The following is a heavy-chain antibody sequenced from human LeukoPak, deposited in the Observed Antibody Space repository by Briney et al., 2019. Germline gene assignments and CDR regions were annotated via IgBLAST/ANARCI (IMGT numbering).Heavy chain of an antibody. J-gene: IGHJ5*02. CDR2: INQSGIT. CDR1: GGSFSGFY. V-gene: IGHV4-34*01. Sequence: PSETLSLTCAVYGGSFSGFYWTWIRQPPGKGLEWIGEINQSGITNYSPSLKSRMVISVDTSKKQFSLKLNSVTAADTAVYYCARGGTFGEPFSRPWGQGTLVTVSS. CDR3: ARGGTFGEPFSRP. D-gene: IGHD3-16*01.